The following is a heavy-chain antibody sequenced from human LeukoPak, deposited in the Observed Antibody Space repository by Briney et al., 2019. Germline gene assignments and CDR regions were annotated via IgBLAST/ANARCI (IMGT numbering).Heavy chain of an antibody. V-gene: IGHV3-30-3*01. CDR3: ARITRAMVRGVYYYGMDV. CDR2: ISYDGSNK. J-gene: IGHJ6*02. CDR1: GFTFSSYA. D-gene: IGHD3-10*01. Sequence: PGGSLRLSCAASGFTFSSYAMHWVRQAPGKGLEWVAVISYDGSNKYYADSVKGRFTISRDKSKNTLYLQMNSLRAEDTAVYYCARITRAMVRGVYYYGMDVWGQGTTVTVSS.